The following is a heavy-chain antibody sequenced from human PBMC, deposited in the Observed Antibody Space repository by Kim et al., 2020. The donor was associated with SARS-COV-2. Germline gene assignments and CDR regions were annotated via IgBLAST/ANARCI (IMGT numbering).Heavy chain of an antibody. V-gene: IGHV1-2*06. Sequence: ASVKVSCKASGYTFTGYYMHWVRQAPGQGLEWMGRINPNSGGTNYAQKFQGRVTMTRDTSISTAYMELSRLRSDDTAVYYCAREDLQIFGYYYGMDVWGQGTTVTVSS. CDR2: INPNSGGT. CDR1: GYTFTGYY. D-gene: IGHD3-9*01. CDR3: AREDLQIFGYYYGMDV. J-gene: IGHJ6*02.